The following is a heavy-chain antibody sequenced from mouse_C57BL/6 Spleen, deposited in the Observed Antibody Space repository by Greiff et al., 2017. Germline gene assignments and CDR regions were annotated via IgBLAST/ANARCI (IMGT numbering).Heavy chain of an antibody. CDR2: IRLKSDNYAT. V-gene: IGHV6-3*01. CDR3: TGYYCPFAY. J-gene: IGHJ3*01. Sequence: EVKVEESGGGLVQPGGSMKLSCVASGFTFSNYWMNWVRQSPEKGLEWVAQIRLKSDNYATHYAESVKGRFTISRDDSKSNASLQMTNLRAEDTRIYYCTGYYCPFAYWGQGTLVTVSA. D-gene: IGHD1-1*01. CDR1: GFTFSNYW.